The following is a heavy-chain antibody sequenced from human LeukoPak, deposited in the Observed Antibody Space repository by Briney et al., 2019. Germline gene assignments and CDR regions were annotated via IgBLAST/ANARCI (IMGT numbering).Heavy chain of an antibody. D-gene: IGHD3-22*01. J-gene: IGHJ4*02. CDR1: GFTFSGYA. CDR2: IKYDGSNE. CDR3: ARGQSVGWEVGVCDY. Sequence: PGGSLRLSCAASGFTFSGYAMHWVRQAPGKGLEWVPLIKYDGSNEYYADSVKGRFTVSRDDSKNTLYLQMNSLRAEDTTVYYCARGQSVGWEVGVCDYWGQGALVTVAS. V-gene: IGHV3-33*05.